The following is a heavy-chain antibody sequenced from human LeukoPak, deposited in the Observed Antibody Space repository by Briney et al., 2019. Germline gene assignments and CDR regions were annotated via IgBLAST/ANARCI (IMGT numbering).Heavy chain of an antibody. Sequence: ASVKVSCKASGGTFSSYAISWVRQAPGQGLEWMGGIIPIFGTANYAQKLQGRVTITADESTSTAYMELSSLRSEDTAVYYCAREKTGYSYGHGSDYWGQGTLVTVSS. CDR2: IIPIFGTA. CDR1: GGTFSSYA. V-gene: IGHV1-69*13. CDR3: AREKTGYSYGHGSDY. D-gene: IGHD5-18*01. J-gene: IGHJ4*02.